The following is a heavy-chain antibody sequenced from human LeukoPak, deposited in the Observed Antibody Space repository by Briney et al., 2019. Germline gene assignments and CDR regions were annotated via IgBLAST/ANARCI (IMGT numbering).Heavy chain of an antibody. Sequence: ASVKVSCKTSGYTFTSYYMHWVRQAPGQGLEWMGIINPSGGSTSYAQKFQGRVTMTRDTSTSTIYMELRSLRSEDTAVYYCATPDSSGYYSLEGNRFDYWGQGTLITVSS. V-gene: IGHV1-46*01. CDR1: GYTFTSYY. J-gene: IGHJ4*02. CDR2: INPSGGST. CDR3: ATPDSSGYYSLEGNRFDY. D-gene: IGHD3-22*01.